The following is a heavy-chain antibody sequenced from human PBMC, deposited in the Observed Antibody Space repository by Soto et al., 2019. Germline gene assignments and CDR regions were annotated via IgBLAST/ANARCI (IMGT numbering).Heavy chain of an antibody. J-gene: IGHJ5*02. CDR2: ISVDEGET. V-gene: IGHV1-18*01. CDR1: GYTFVTYG. D-gene: IGHD4-4*01. Sequence: QVQLLQSGPEVQNPWASLTFSCKASGYTFVTYGITWVRQAPGQGLEWMGWISVDEGETNYAQKFQDRVTMTTDTYRTTRYWVLRTLRSAAAAFYYCRRVQRLHRYSSMGGGIDPWGQGTLVTVSS. CDR3: RRVQRLHRYSSMGGGIDP.